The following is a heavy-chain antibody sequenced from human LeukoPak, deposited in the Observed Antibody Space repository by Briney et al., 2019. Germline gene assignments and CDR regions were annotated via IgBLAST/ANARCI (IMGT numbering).Heavy chain of an antibody. CDR2: ISGSGGTT. D-gene: IGHD1-26*01. V-gene: IGHV3-23*01. CDR3: AKDRDGGAHTRPKGFDY. Sequence: GGSLRLYCAASGFTYSSYAMSWVRQAPGKGLVWVSAISGSGGTTYYADSVKGRFTISRDNSKNTLYLQMNSLRAEDTAVYYCAKDRDGGAHTRPKGFDYWGQGTLVTVSS. J-gene: IGHJ4*02. CDR1: GFTYSSYA.